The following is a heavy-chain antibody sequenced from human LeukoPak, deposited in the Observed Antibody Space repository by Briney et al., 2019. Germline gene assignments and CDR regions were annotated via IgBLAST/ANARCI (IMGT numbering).Heavy chain of an antibody. CDR2: MNPNSGNT. Sequence: ASVKVSCKASGYTFTSYDINWVRQATGQGLEWMGWMNPNSGNTGYAQKFQGRVTMTRNTSISTAYMELSSLRSEDTAVYYCARTGVGYCTNGVCYEVDYWGQGTLSPSPQ. CDR3: ARTGVGYCTNGVCYEVDY. D-gene: IGHD2-8*01. CDR1: GYTFTSYD. J-gene: IGHJ4*02. V-gene: IGHV1-8*01.